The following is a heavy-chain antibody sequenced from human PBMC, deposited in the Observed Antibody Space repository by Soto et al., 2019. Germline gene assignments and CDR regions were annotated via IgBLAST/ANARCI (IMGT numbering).Heavy chain of an antibody. CDR2: ISSSSRTI. V-gene: IGHV3-48*01. D-gene: IGHD3-16*01. J-gene: IGHJ4*02. CDR3: ARDDEMGDFDY. Sequence: EVQLVESGGGLVQPGGSLRLSCAASGFTFSSHSMNWVRQAPGKGLEWVSYISSSSRTIYYADSVKGRFTNSRDNAKNSLYMQMNSLRAEDTAVYYCARDDEMGDFDYWGQGTLVTVSS. CDR1: GFTFSSHS.